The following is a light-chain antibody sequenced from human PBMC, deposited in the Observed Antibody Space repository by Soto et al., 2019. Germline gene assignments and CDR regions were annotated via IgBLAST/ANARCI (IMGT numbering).Light chain of an antibody. CDR1: QSLVHTDGNTY. V-gene: IGKV2-30*02. Sequence: VVMTQSPLSLPVTLGQPASVSCRSSQSLVHTDGNTYLSWFQQRPGQSPRRLIYKASNRDSGVPDTFRFSGSWSYCTLKISRVEAEDVGVYYCMQATHWPWTVGQRTKVDIK. CDR3: MQATHWPWT. J-gene: IGKJ1*01. CDR2: KAS.